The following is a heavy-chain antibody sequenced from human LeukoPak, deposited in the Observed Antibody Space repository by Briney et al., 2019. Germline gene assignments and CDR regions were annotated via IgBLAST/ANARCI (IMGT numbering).Heavy chain of an antibody. CDR2: IAYDGSNK. V-gene: IGHV3-30*19. Sequence: SWGSLRLSCATSGFTFSDYAMHWVRQAPGKGLEWVAFIAYDGSNKYYADSVKGRFTISRDNSKDTLFLQMNSLTAEDTAIYYCARTFGWLIYCFDSWGQGTLVTVSS. CDR3: ARTFGWLIYCFDS. CDR1: GFTFSDYA. J-gene: IGHJ4*02. D-gene: IGHD3-9*01.